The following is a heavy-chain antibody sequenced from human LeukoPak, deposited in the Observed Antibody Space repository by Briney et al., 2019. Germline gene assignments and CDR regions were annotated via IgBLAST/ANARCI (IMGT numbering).Heavy chain of an antibody. V-gene: IGHV4-4*02. D-gene: IGHD4-11*01. CDR2: IYHSGGTT. CDR1: GGSIRSSNW. J-gene: IGHJ3*02. CDR3: ARPTGRGDYPTDPFDI. Sequence: SSETLSLTCAVSGGSIRSSNWWSWVRQPPGKGLEWIGEIYHSGGTTNYNPSLKSRVTISVDKSNNQFSLQLSSVTAADTALYYCARPTGRGDYPTDPFDIWGQGTMVTVSS.